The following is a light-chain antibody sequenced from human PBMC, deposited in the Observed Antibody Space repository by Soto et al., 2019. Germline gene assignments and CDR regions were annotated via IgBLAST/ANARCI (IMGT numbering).Light chain of an antibody. Sequence: SYVLTQPPSVSVAPGQTARITCGGNGIGTESVHWYQQKPGQAPVLVVYDDSDRPSGIPERFSGSNSGNTATLTLSRVEAGDEADYYCQVWDTTINHVLFGGGTKLTVL. CDR1: GIGTES. J-gene: IGLJ2*01. CDR2: DDS. V-gene: IGLV3-21*02. CDR3: QVWDTTINHVL.